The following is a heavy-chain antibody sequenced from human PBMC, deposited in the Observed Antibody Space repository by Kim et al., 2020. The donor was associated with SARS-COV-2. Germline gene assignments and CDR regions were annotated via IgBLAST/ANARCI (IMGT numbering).Heavy chain of an antibody. CDR3: ARTLGYCSSTSCRSDRGLDY. D-gene: IGHD2-2*01. CDR2: IIPILGIA. CDR1: GGTFSSYA. J-gene: IGHJ4*02. V-gene: IGHV1-69*04. Sequence: SVKVSCKASGGTFSSYAISWVRQAPGQGLEWMGRIIPILGIANYAQKFQGRVTITADKSTSTAYMELSSLRSEDTAVYYCARTLGYCSSTSCRSDRGLDYWGQGTLVTVSS.